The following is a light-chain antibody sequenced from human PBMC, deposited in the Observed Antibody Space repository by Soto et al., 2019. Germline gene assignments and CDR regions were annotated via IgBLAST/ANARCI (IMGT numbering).Light chain of an antibody. CDR1: QSISSW. Sequence: DIQMTQSPSTLSASVGDRVTITCRASQSISSWLAWYQQKPGKAPKLLIYDASSVESGVPSRFSGSGSGTEFTLTISGLQPDDFETYYCQQYNSYSYTLGQGTKLEIK. J-gene: IGKJ2*01. V-gene: IGKV1-5*01. CDR2: DAS. CDR3: QQYNSYSYT.